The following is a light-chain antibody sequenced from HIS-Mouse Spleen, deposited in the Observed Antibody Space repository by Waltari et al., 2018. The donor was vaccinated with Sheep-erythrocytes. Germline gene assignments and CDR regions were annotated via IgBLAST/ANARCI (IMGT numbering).Light chain of an antibody. CDR1: SGINVGTYR. J-gene: IGLJ3*02. V-gene: IGLV5-45*03. CDR2: YNSDSDK. CDR3: MIWHSSAWV. Sequence: QAVLTQPSSLSASPGASASLTCTLRSGINVGTYRIYWYQQKPGSPPQYPLRYNSDSDKQQGSGFPGRFSGSKEASAKAGILLISGLQSEDEADYYCMIWHSSAWVFGGGTKLTVL.